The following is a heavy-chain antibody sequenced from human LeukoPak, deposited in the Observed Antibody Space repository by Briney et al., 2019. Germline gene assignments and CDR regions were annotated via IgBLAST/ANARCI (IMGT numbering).Heavy chain of an antibody. V-gene: IGHV3-23*01. J-gene: IGHJ4*02. CDR2: ISGSGGST. CDR3: AKRWDIVVVPAALDENYFDY. CDR1: GSTFSSYA. Sequence: GGSLRLSCAASGSTFSSYAMSWVRQAPGKGLEWVSAISGSGGSTYYADSVKGRFTISRDNSKNTLYLQMNSLRAEDTAVYYCAKRWDIVVVPAALDENYFDYWGQGTLVTVSS. D-gene: IGHD2-2*01.